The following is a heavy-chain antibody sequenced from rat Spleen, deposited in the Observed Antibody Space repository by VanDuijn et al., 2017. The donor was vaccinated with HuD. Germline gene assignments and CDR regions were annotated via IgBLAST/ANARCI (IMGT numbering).Heavy chain of an antibody. V-gene: IGHV5S10*01. CDR3: TTRNF. J-gene: IGHJ1*01. CDR2: ISSGGGAT. CDR1: GFTFSDYN. Sequence: EVQLVESGGGLVQPGRSLKLSCAASGFTFSDYNMAWVRQAPKKGLEWVATISSGGGATYYPDSVKGRFSISRDNAKSTLYLQMDSLRSEDTATYYCTTRNFWGPGTMVTVSS.